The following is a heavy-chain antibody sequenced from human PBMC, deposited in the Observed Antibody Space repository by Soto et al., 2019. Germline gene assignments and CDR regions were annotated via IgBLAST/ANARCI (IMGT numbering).Heavy chain of an antibody. D-gene: IGHD2-15*01. CDR3: ASVGGRARYYFDY. CDR2: IIPIFGTA. J-gene: IGHJ4*02. Sequence: QVQLVQSGAEVKKPGSSVKVSCKASGGTFSSYAISWVRQAPGQGLEWMGGIIPIFGTANYAQKFQGRVTISADKSTSTAYMELSSLRSGDTAVYYFASVGGRARYYFDYWGQGTLVTVSS. CDR1: GGTFSSYA. V-gene: IGHV1-69*06.